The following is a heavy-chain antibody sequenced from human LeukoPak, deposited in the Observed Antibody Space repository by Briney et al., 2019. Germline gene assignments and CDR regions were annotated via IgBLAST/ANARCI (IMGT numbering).Heavy chain of an antibody. D-gene: IGHD3-9*01. J-gene: IGHJ5*02. CDR2: TNVHNGNI. Sequence: TSVKVSCKASGYTFSDYGITWVRQAPGQGLEWMGWTNVHNGNINYAQKFQGRISMTTDTSTTTAFMELRSLRSDDTAVYYCARGIEGYDVLTGYYPGGQGTLVTVSS. V-gene: IGHV1-18*01. CDR3: ARGIEGYDVLTGYYP. CDR1: GYTFSDYG.